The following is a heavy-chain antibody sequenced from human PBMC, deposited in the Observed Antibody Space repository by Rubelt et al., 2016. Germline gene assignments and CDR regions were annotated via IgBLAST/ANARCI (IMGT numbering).Heavy chain of an antibody. Sequence: QVQLQQWGAGLLKPSETLSLTCAVYGGSFSGYYWSWIRQPPGKGLEWIGSIYYSGSTYYNPSLKGRVTISVDTSKNQFSLKLSSLTAADTAVYYCARHYNQLLVRGYFDYWGQGTLVTVSS. J-gene: IGHJ4*02. CDR3: ARHYNQLLVRGYFDY. CDR1: GGSFSGYY. V-gene: IGHV4-34*01. D-gene: IGHD2-2*01. CDR2: IYYSGST.